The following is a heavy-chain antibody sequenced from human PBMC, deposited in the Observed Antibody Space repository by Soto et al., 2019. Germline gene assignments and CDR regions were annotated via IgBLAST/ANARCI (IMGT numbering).Heavy chain of an antibody. D-gene: IGHD3-22*01. J-gene: IGHJ4*02. CDR3: ARAVGDYYDSSGCDY. CDR2: IYYSGST. CDR1: GGSISSSSYY. V-gene: IGHV4-39*01. Sequence: QLQLQESGPGLVKPSETLSLTCTVSGGSISSSSYYWGWIRQPPGKGLEWIGSIYYSGSTYYNPSLKSRVTISVDTSKNQFSLKLSSVTAADTAVYYCARAVGDYYDSSGCDYWGQGTLVTVSS.